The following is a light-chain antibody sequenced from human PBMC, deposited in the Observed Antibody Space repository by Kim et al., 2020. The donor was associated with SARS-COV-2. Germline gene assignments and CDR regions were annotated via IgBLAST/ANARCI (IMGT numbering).Light chain of an antibody. CDR2: AAS. CDR3: LQHHGYPWT. Sequence: ASVGDRVTIPCRASQGIGSNLGWYQQKPGTAPKRLIYAASSLQSGVPSRFSGSGSGTEFTLTISRLQPEDLATYYCLQHHGYPWTFGQGTKVDIK. CDR1: QGIGSN. V-gene: IGKV1-17*01. J-gene: IGKJ1*01.